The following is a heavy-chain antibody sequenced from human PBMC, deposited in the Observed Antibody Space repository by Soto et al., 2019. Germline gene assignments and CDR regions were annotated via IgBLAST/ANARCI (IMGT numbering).Heavy chain of an antibody. V-gene: IGHV3-23*01. CDR3: AKGNYYDSSASRFHFDN. Sequence: GESLKISCAASGFTFSNYAMNWVRQAPGKGLEWVSGISGSGGSTYYADSMKGRFTISRDNSKNTLYLQMNSLRAEDTAVYYCAKGNYYDSSASRFHFDNWGQETLVTVSS. CDR2: ISGSGGST. J-gene: IGHJ4*02. CDR1: GFTFSNYA. D-gene: IGHD3-22*01.